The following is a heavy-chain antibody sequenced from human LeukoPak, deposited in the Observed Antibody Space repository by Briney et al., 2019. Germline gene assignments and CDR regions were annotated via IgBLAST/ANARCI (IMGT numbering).Heavy chain of an antibody. Sequence: ASVKVSCKASGYIFNGYHIHWVRQAPGQGLEWMGWINPNTGGTNYAQNFQGRVTMTRDTSISTAYMEVSRLRSDDTAVYYCARALIYYYMDVWGKGTTVTIS. J-gene: IGHJ6*03. CDR3: ARALIYYYMDV. V-gene: IGHV1-2*02. CDR2: INPNTGGT. CDR1: GYIFNGYH.